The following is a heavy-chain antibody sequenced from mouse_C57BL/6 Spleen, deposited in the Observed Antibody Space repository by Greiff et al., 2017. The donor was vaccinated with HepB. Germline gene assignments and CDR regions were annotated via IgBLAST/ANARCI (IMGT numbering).Heavy chain of an antibody. CDR1: GYAFSSYW. Sequence: QVQLQQSGAELVKPGASVKISCKASGYAFSSYWMNWVKQRPGKGLEWIGQIYPGDGDTNYNGKFKGKATLTADKSSSTAYMQLSSLTSEDSAVYFCARSYYYGSSLPGFAYWGQGTLVTVSA. V-gene: IGHV1-80*01. D-gene: IGHD1-1*01. CDR2: IYPGDGDT. CDR3: ARSYYYGSSLPGFAY. J-gene: IGHJ3*01.